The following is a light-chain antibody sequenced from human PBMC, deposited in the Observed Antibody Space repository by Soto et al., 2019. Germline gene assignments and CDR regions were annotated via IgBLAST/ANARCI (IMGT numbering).Light chain of an antibody. CDR2: EVS. Sequence: QSALTQPASVSGSPGQSITISCTGTSSDVGGYNYVSWYQQHPGKAPKLMIYEVSNRPSGVSNRFSGSKSGNTASLTISRLQAEDEADYYCSSYTSSSTPCVFGTGSKLTVL. CDR3: SSYTSSSTPCV. J-gene: IGLJ1*01. V-gene: IGLV2-14*01. CDR1: SSDVGGYNY.